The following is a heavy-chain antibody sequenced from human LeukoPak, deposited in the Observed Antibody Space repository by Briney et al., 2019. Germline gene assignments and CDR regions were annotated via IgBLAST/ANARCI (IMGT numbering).Heavy chain of an antibody. CDR1: GGTFSSYA. CDR2: IIPIFGTA. Sequence: SVKVSCKASGGTFSSYAISWVRQAPGQGLEWMGGIIPIFGTANYAQKFQGRVTITADESTSTAYMELSSLRSEDTAVYYCARTVLGYCSGGSCYLNGMDVWGQGTTVTVSS. V-gene: IGHV1-69*13. J-gene: IGHJ6*02. D-gene: IGHD2-15*01. CDR3: ARTVLGYCSGGSCYLNGMDV.